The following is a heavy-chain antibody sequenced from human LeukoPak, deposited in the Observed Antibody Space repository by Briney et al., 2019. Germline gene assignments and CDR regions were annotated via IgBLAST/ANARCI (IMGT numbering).Heavy chain of an antibody. J-gene: IGHJ3*01. V-gene: IGHV3-23*01. D-gene: IGHD5-24*01. CDR2: IRGSGDVT. CDR1: GFTFSRYA. Sequence: GGSLRLSCAASGFTFSRYAMNWVRQAPGKGLEWVSSIRGSGDVTYYADSVKGRFTISRDNSKNTLFLQMNDLTREDTAIFYCTRRGGSDGWGAFDVWGQGTMVTVSS. CDR3: TRRGGSDGWGAFDV.